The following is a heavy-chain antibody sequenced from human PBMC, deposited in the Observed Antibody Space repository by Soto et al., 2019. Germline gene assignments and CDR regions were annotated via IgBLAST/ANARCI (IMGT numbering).Heavy chain of an antibody. Sequence: EVQLLESGGGLVQPGGSLRLSCVGSGFTFINHAMNWVRQAPGKGLEWVSGISGGGDRTFDADSVKGRFTIYRDNSKNTVNLQMNSLRADDTAVYYCARKVLGSTTRPDYWYFDLCGRGTLVTVSS. V-gene: IGHV3-23*01. CDR2: ISGGGDRT. J-gene: IGHJ2*01. D-gene: IGHD3-16*01. CDR1: GFTFINHA. CDR3: ARKVLGSTTRPDYWYFDL.